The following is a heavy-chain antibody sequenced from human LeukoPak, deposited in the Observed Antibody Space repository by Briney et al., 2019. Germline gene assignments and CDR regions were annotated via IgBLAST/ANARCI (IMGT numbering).Heavy chain of an antibody. J-gene: IGHJ4*02. CDR2: IYYSGST. V-gene: IGHV4-31*03. Sequence: SETLSLTCTVSGGSISSGGYYWSWIRQHPGKGLEWIGYIYYSGSTYYNPSLKSRVTISVDTSKNQFSLKLSSVTAADTAVYYCARVGYGDRSFPASFDYWGQGTLVTVSS. CDR1: GGSISSGGYY. D-gene: IGHD4-17*01. CDR3: ARVGYGDRSFPASFDY.